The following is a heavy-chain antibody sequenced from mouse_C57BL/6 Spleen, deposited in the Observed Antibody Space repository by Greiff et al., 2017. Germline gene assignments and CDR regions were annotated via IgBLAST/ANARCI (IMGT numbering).Heavy chain of an antibody. CDR1: GYTFTDYN. CDR2: INPNNGGT. V-gene: IGHV1-18*01. CDR3: TRGGDVGFAY. Sequence: VQLQQSGPELVKPGASVKIPCKASGYTFTDYNMDWVKQSHGKSLEWIGDINPNNGGTNYNQKFQGKATLTVDKSSSTAYMELRSLTSEDTAVYYCTRGGDVGFAYWGQGTLVTVSA. D-gene: IGHD1-1*02. J-gene: IGHJ3*01.